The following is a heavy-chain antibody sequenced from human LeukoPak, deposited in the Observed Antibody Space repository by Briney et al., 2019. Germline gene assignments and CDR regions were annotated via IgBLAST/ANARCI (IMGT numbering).Heavy chain of an antibody. CDR3: ARDRGQQLD. J-gene: IGHJ4*02. D-gene: IGHD6-13*01. CDR2: IYYGGST. CDR1: GGSISSSSYY. V-gene: IGHV4-39*07. Sequence: PSETLSLTCTVSGGSISSSSYYWGWIRQPPGKGLEWIGSIYYGGSTYYNPSLKSRVTISVDTSKNQFSLKLSSVTAADTAVYYCARDRGQQLDWGQGTLVTVSS.